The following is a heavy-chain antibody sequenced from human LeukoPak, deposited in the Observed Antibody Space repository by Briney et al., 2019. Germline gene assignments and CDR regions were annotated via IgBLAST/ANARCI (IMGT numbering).Heavy chain of an antibody. D-gene: IGHD6-13*01. V-gene: IGHV4-59*01. CDR1: GGSISSYY. CDR2: IYYSGST. Sequence: SETLSLTCTVSGGSISSYYWSWIRQPPGKGLEWIGYIYYSGSTNYNPSLKSRVTISVDTSKNQFSLKLSSVTAADTAVYYCAKDLRLVQRAFDYWGQGTLVTVSS. J-gene: IGHJ4*02. CDR3: AKDLRLVQRAFDY.